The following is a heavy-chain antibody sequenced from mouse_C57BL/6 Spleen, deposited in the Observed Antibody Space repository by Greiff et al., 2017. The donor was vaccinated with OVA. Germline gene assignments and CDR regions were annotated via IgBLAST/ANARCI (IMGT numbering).Heavy chain of an antibody. Sequence: ESGPGLVKPSQSLSLTCSVTGYSITSGYYWNWIRQFPGNKLEWMGYISYDGSNNYNPSLKNRISITRDTSKNQFFLKLNSVTTEDTATYYCASGYDYDGGFAYWGQGTLVTVSA. CDR3: ASGYDYDGGFAY. D-gene: IGHD2-4*01. CDR2: ISYDGSN. CDR1: GYSITSGYY. V-gene: IGHV3-6*01. J-gene: IGHJ3*01.